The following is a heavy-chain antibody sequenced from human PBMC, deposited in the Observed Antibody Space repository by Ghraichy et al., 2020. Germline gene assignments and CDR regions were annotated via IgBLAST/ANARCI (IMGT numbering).Heavy chain of an antibody. Sequence: SETLSLTCTVSGGSISSYYWSWIRQPPGKGLEWIGYIYTSGSTNYNPSLKSRVTISVDTSKNQFSLKLSSVTAADTAVYYCARHTSYPSIDYGEEAGDAFDIWGQGTMVTVSS. CDR1: GGSISSYY. J-gene: IGHJ3*02. CDR2: IYTSGST. D-gene: IGHD4/OR15-4a*01. V-gene: IGHV4-4*09. CDR3: ARHTSYPSIDYGEEAGDAFDI.